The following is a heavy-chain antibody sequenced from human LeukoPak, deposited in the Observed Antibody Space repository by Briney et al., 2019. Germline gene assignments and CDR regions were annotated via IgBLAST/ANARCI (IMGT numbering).Heavy chain of an antibody. V-gene: IGHV4-39*01. CDR2: IYYSGTT. J-gene: IGHJ5*02. CDR3: ARSHYYDSSGSKNNWFDP. CDR1: GGFISRNSFY. Sequence: SETLSLTCTVSGGFISRNSFYWGWIRQPPGKGLEWIGSIYYSGTTYYNPSLKSRVTISVDTSKNQFSLKLSSVTAADTALYYCARSHYYDSSGSKNNWFDPWGQGTLVTVSS. D-gene: IGHD3-22*01.